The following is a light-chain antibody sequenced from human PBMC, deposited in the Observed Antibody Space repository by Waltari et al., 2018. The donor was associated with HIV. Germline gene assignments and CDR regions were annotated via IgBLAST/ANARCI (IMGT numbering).Light chain of an antibody. J-gene: IGKJ3*01. V-gene: IGKV1-39*01. CDR1: RTITRY. Sequence: DIQLTQSPPFLSASVGDRIIITCRASRTITRYLNWFQQKPGKAPKLLIYGDSNLQSGVPSRFSGGGSATDFTLTISNLQPEDFATYYCQQSHSTPLTFGSGTKVDVK. CDR2: GDS. CDR3: QQSHSTPLT.